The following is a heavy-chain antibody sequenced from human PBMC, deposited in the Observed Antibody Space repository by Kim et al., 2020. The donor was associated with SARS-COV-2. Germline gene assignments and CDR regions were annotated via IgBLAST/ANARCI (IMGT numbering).Heavy chain of an antibody. CDR3: ARDWDCRSTSGLDSPGNCLDCFDP. D-gene: IGHD2-2*01. J-gene: IGHJ5*02. CDR1: GYTFTTYG. V-gene: IGHV1-18*01. CDR2: ISTYSGGT. Sequence: ASVKVSCKTSGYTFTTYGISWVRQAPGQGLEWMGWISTYSGGTNYAQKFQGRVTLTTDTSTSTVYMELRSLTSDDTAKYFCARDWDCRSTSGLDSPGNCLDCFDPWGQGTLVTVSS.